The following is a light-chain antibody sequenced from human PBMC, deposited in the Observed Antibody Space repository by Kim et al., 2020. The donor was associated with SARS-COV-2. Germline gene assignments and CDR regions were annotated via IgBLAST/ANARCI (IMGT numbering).Light chain of an antibody. CDR2: YDS. CDR3: QVWDSSSDHVV. Sequence: APGKTARIPCGGNNIGSKSVHGYQQKPGQAPVLVIYYDSDRHSGIPERFSGSNSGNTATLTISRVEAGDEADYYCQVWDSSSDHVVFGGGTKLTVL. CDR1: NIGSKS. J-gene: IGLJ2*01. V-gene: IGLV3-21*04.